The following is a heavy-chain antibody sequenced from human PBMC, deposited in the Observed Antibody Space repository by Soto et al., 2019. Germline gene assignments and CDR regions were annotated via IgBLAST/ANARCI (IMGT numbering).Heavy chain of an antibody. J-gene: IGHJ6*02. CDR3: ARVMSMTTVTTDV. V-gene: IGHV3-21*01. D-gene: IGHD4-17*01. CDR2: ISSSSDYI. CDR1: GFTFSSFS. Sequence: VQLVESGGGVVQPGRSLRLSCAASGFTFSSFSMNWVRQAPGKGLEWVSSISSSSDYIYYSDSVRGRFTISRDNAKNSLYLQMNSLRAEDTAVYYCARVMSMTTVTTDVWGQGTTVTVSS.